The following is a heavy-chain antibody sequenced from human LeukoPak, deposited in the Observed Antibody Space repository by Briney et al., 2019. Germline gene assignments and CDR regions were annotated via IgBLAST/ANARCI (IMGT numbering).Heavy chain of an antibody. Sequence: ASVKVSCKASGYTFTNYGFNWVRQAPGQGLEWMGWISGYNGNTNYAQKLQGRVTMTRDTSISTAYMELSRLRSDDTAVYYCARGPQLYYALDYWGQGTLVTVSS. CDR2: ISGYNGNT. CDR1: GYTFTNYG. D-gene: IGHD3-10*01. V-gene: IGHV1-18*01. J-gene: IGHJ4*02. CDR3: ARGPQLYYALDY.